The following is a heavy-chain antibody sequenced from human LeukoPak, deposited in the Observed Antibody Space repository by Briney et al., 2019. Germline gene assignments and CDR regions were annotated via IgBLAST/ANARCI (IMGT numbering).Heavy chain of an antibody. D-gene: IGHD1-26*01. CDR2: ISAYNGNT. J-gene: IGHJ5*02. CDR1: GYTFTGYY. CDR3: ARDWESGSYSAGNWFDP. Sequence: ASVKVSCKASGYTFTGYYMHWVRQAPGQGLEWMGWISAYNGNTNYAQKLQGRVTMTTDTSTSTAYMELRSLRSDDTAVYYCARDWESGSYSAGNWFDPWGQGTLVTVSS. V-gene: IGHV1-18*04.